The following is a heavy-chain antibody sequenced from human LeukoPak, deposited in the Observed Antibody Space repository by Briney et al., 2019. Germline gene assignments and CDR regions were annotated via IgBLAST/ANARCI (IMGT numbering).Heavy chain of an antibody. CDR1: GFTFSDHF. V-gene: IGHV3-72*01. CDR2: SRNKAKSYTT. J-gene: IGHJ4*01. CDR3: VRVGSVAGSDYLDY. D-gene: IGHD6-19*01. Sequence: GGSLRLSCAVSGFTFSDHFLDWVRQAPGKGLEWVGRSRNKAKSYTTEYAASVKGRFTISRDDSKNSLYLQMNSLKTEDTAVYYCVRVGSVAGSDYLDYWGHGTLVTVSS.